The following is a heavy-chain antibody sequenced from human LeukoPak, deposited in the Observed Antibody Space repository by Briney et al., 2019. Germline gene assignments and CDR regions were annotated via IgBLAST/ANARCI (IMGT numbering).Heavy chain of an antibody. CDR3: ARGTVTTYWLDP. J-gene: IGHJ5*02. CDR1: GGSFSGYY. D-gene: IGHD4-17*01. Sequence: PSETLSLTCAVYGGSFSGYYWSWIRQPPGKGLEWIGEINHSGSTNYNPSLKSRVTISVDTSKNQFSLKLSSVTAADTAVYYCARGTVTTYWLDPWGQGTLVTVSS. V-gene: IGHV4-34*01. CDR2: INHSGST.